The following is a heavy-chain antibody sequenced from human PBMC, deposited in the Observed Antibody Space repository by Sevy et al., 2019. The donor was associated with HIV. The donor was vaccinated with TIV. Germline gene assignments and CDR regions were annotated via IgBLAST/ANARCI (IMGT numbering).Heavy chain of an antibody. V-gene: IGHV3-30-3*01. J-gene: IGHJ6*02. CDR1: GFTFSSYA. CDR2: ISYDGSNK. Sequence: GGSLRLSCAASGFTFSSYAMHWVRQAPGKGLEWVAVISYDGSNKYYADSVKGRFTIPRDNSKNTLYLQMNSLRAEDTAVYYCARGGYSNYEGYYGMDVWGQGTTVTVSS. CDR3: ARGGYSNYEGYYGMDV. D-gene: IGHD4-4*01.